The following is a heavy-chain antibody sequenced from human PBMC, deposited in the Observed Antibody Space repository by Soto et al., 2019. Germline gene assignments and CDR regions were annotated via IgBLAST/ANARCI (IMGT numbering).Heavy chain of an antibody. CDR3: ARAYCGGDCYSGHLYYYYGMDV. V-gene: IGHV1-46*01. J-gene: IGHJ6*02. CDR2: INPSVGTA. CDR1: GYTFTDFY. D-gene: IGHD2-21*02. Sequence: ASVKVSCKASGYTFTDFYMHWVRQAPGQGLEWMGRINPSVGTASYAQKFQGRVTITADESTSTAYMELSSLRSEDTAVYYCARAYCGGDCYSGHLYYYYGMDVWGQGTTVTVSS.